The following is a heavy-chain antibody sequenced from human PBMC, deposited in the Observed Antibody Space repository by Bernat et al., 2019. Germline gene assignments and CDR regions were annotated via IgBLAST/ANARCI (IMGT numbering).Heavy chain of an antibody. V-gene: IGHV4-59*01. CDR3: ARVDVAFEI. Sequence: QVQLQQWGAGLLKPSETLSLTCTVSGDSISGYYWSWLRQSPEKGLEWIAYIYYGGATNYNPSLKSRVTISADASKNQFSLKLISVTAADTAVYYCARVDVAFEIWGRGTMVTVSS. J-gene: IGHJ3*02. CDR2: IYYGGAT. CDR1: GDSISGYY.